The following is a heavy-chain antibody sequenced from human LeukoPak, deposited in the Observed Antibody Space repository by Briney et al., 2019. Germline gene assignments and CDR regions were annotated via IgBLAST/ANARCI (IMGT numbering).Heavy chain of an antibody. Sequence: GGSLRLSCAASGFTVSSNYMNWVRQAPGKGLEWVSVIYSGGSAYYADSVKGRFTISRDNAKNSLYLQMNSLRAEDTGVYYCARVTFSGVYWGQGTLVTVSS. CDR2: IYSGGSA. J-gene: IGHJ4*02. V-gene: IGHV3-66*01. CDR3: ARVTFSGVY. D-gene: IGHD1-26*01. CDR1: GFTVSSNY.